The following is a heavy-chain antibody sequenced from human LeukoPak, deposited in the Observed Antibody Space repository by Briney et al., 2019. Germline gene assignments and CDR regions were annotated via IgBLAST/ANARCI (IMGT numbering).Heavy chain of an antibody. Sequence: NPGGSLRLSCAASGFTFSSYSMNWVRQAPGKGLEWVSSISSSSSYIYYADSVKGRFTISRDNAKSSLYLQMNSLRAEDTAVYYCASFYDSSGYYYGRAGFFDYWGQGTLVTVSS. CDR1: GFTFSSYS. CDR2: ISSSSSYI. V-gene: IGHV3-21*01. J-gene: IGHJ4*02. D-gene: IGHD3-22*01. CDR3: ASFYDSSGYYYGRAGFFDY.